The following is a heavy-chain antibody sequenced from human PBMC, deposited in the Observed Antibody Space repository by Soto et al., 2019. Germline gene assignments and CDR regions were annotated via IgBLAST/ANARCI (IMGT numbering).Heavy chain of an antibody. Sequence: QVQLVQSGAEVKKPGASVKVSCKPSGYTFTSYGITWVRQAPGQGLEWMGWSSAYNGNTNYAQKFHARATMTTATSRSTAYMELRSLGSDDTAVYYCASGWFGEFVYQFDYWGQGTLVTVSS. CDR3: ASGWFGEFVYQFDY. V-gene: IGHV1-18*01. J-gene: IGHJ4*02. D-gene: IGHD3-10*01. CDR1: GYTFTSYG. CDR2: SSAYNGNT.